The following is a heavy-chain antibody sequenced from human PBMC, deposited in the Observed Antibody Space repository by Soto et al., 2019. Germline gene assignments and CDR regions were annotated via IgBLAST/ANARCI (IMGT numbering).Heavy chain of an antibody. J-gene: IGHJ6*02. Sequence: EVQLMESGGGLVQPGGSLRLSCTASGFALRNYSMHWVRQAPGKGLEWIAYITYTSSPILYADSVEGRFTISRDNGKDSLYLQMNSLRAEDTAVYYCAREFPHPRYGMDVWGQGTTVTVSS. CDR1: GFALRNYS. CDR2: ITYTSSPI. V-gene: IGHV3-48*01. CDR3: AREFPHPRYGMDV.